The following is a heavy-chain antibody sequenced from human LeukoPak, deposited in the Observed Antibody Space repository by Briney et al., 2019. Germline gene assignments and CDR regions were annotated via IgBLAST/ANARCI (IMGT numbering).Heavy chain of an antibody. V-gene: IGHV3-23*01. D-gene: IGHD2-21*02. CDR3: AKVFDGYSLDD. CDR2: ITAGGGST. CDR1: GFTFSSFA. J-gene: IGHJ4*02. Sequence: GGSLRLSCAASGFTFSSFAMRWVRQAPGKGLEWVSAITAGGGSTYYADSVKGRFTISRDNSKNTLYVQMNSLRAEDTAVYYCAKVFDGYSLDDWGQGTLVTVSS.